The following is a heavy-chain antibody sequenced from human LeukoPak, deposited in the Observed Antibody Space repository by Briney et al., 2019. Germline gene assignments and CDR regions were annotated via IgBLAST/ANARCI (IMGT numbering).Heavy chain of an antibody. V-gene: IGHV3-21*01. J-gene: IGHJ4*02. CDR2: ISSSSSYI. D-gene: IGHD1-1*01. CDR1: GFXFSTYN. Sequence: GGSLRLSCAVSGFXFSTYNMNWVRQAPGKGLEWVSSISSSSSYIYYADSVKGRFTISRDNAKNSLYLQMNSLRAEDTAVYYCARDSGAGDYFDYWGQGTLVTVSS. CDR3: ARDSGAGDYFDY.